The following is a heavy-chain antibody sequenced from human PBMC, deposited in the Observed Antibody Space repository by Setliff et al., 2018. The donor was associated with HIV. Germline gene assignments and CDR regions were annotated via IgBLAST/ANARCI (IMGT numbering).Heavy chain of an antibody. CDR3: ARAYDTLTGYYDY. Sequence: ASVKVSCKASGYSFTFYGLNWVRQAPGQGLEWMGWISVYNGYTNYAQKPQDRVIMTTDTSTSTAYMELRSLRSDDTAVYYCARAYDTLTGYYDYWGQGTLVTVSS. CDR2: ISVYNGYT. CDR1: GYSFTFYG. V-gene: IGHV1-18*01. J-gene: IGHJ4*02. D-gene: IGHD3-9*01.